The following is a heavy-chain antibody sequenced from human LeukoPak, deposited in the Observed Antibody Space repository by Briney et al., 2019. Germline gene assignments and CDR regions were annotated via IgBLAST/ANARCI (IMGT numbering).Heavy chain of an antibody. CDR1: GFTFSSYA. D-gene: IGHD3-3*01. J-gene: IGHJ3*02. Sequence: GGSLRLSCAASGFTFSSYAMHWVRQAPDKGLEWVAVISYDGSNKYYADSVKGRFTISRDNSKNTLYLQMNSLRAEDTAVYYRARGRGRFLEWLSDDAFDIWGQGTMVTVSS. CDR3: ARGRGRFLEWLSDDAFDI. V-gene: IGHV3-30-3*01. CDR2: ISYDGSNK.